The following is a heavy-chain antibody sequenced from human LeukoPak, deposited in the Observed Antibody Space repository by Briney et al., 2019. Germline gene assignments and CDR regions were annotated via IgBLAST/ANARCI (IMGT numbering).Heavy chain of an antibody. J-gene: IGHJ4*02. V-gene: IGHV4-38-2*02. D-gene: IGHD3-22*01. Sequence: PSETLSLTCTVSGYSISSGYYWGWIRQPPGKGLEWIGSIYHSGSTYYSPSLKSRVTISVDTSKNQFSLKLSSVTAADTAVYYCARGSGYYGEDFEYWGQGTLVTVSS. CDR3: ARGSGYYGEDFEY. CDR1: GYSISSGYY. CDR2: IYHSGST.